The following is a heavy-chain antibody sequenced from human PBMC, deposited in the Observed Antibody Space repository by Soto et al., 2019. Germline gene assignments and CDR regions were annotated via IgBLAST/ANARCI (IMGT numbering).Heavy chain of an antibody. D-gene: IGHD3-22*01. J-gene: IGHJ4*02. Sequence: GESLKISCKESGYSFAGYWITWVRQKPRKGLEWMGRIDPSDSQTYYSPSFRGHVTISVTKSITTVFLQWSSLRASDTAMYYCARQIYDSDTGPNFQYYFDSWGQGTPVTVSS. V-gene: IGHV5-10-1*01. CDR3: ARQIYDSDTGPNFQYYFDS. CDR1: GYSFAGYW. CDR2: IDPSDSQT.